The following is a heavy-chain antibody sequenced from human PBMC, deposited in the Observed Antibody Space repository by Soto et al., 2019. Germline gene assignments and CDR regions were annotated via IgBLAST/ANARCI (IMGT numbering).Heavy chain of an antibody. CDR1: GFTFSSYG. CDR2: ISYDGSNK. J-gene: IGHJ6*02. V-gene: IGHV3-30*18. Sequence: QVQLVESGGGVVQPGRSLRLSCAASGFTFSSYGMHWVRQAPGKGLEWVAVISYDGSNKYYADSVKGRFTISRDNSKNTLYLQMNSLRAEDTAVYYCAKDLAVVVVPAAISGMDVWGQGTTVTVSS. CDR3: AKDLAVVVVPAAISGMDV. D-gene: IGHD2-2*02.